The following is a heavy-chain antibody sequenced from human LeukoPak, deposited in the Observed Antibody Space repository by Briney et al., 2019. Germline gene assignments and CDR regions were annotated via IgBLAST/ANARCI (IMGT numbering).Heavy chain of an antibody. V-gene: IGHV1-18*01. Sequence: ASVTVSYTASGYNFLLHDVSWVRQAPGQGLEWVGWISANNGNTEFAQTFQGRVTMTTDTSTSTAYMELRNLRSDDTAVYYCARALYYDFSYYFDYWGQGTLVTVSS. J-gene: IGHJ4*02. CDR1: GYNFLLHD. CDR2: ISANNGNT. D-gene: IGHD3-3*01. CDR3: ARALYYDFSYYFDY.